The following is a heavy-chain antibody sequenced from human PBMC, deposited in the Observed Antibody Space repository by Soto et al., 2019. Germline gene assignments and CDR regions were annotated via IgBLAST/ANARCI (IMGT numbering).Heavy chain of an antibody. CDR2: IYPGDSDT. V-gene: IGHV5-51*01. D-gene: IGHD6-13*01. CDR3: ARVPIAAAGTGYWYFDL. CDR1: GYSFTSYW. J-gene: IGHJ2*01. Sequence: GESLNISCKGSGYSFTSYWIGWVRQMPGKGLEWMGIIYPGDSDTRYSPSFQGQVTISADKSISTAYLQWSSLKASDTAMYYCARVPIAAAGTGYWYFDLWGRGTLVTVSS.